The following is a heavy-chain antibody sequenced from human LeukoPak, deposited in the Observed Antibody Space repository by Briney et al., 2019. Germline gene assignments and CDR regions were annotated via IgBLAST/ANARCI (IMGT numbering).Heavy chain of an antibody. J-gene: IGHJ6*03. CDR3: ARATQTYYYGSGSYYNRWGSEGYYYYYMDV. Sequence: NASEALSLTCAVYGGSFSGYYWSWIRQPPGKGLEWIGEINHGGSTNYNPSLKSRVTISVDTSKNQFSLKLSSVTAADTAVYYCARATQTYYYGSGSYYNRWGSEGYYYYYMDVWGKGTTVTVSS. CDR1: GGSFSGYY. CDR2: INHGGST. V-gene: IGHV4-34*01. D-gene: IGHD3-10*01.